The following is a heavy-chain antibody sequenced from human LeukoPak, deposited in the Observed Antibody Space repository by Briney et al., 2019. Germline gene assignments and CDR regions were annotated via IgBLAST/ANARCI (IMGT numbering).Heavy chain of an antibody. CDR2: IWYDGSNK. D-gene: IGHD5-18*01. CDR1: GFTFSHYA. V-gene: IGHV3-33*06. CDR3: AKGRIQPWSLGY. J-gene: IGHJ4*02. Sequence: GGSLRLSCAASGFTFSHYAMHWVRQAPGKGLDWVAVIWYDGSNKYYADSVKGRFTISRGNSDNTLYLQMNSLRAEDTAVYYCAKGRIQPWSLGYWGQGSLVTVSS.